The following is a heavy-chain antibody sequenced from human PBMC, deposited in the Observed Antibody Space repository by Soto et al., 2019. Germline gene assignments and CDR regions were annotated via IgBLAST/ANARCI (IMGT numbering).Heavy chain of an antibody. CDR3: TRDGEPL. V-gene: IGHV3-21*01. CDR1: GFTFSTYT. CDR2: ISTSGDST. J-gene: IGHJ3*01. D-gene: IGHD3-3*01. Sequence: EAQLVESGGGLVKPGGSLRLACAASGFTFSTYTLNWVRQAPGKGLEWVSSISTSGDSTYYEDSLRGRFTISRDNARASLYLHMDSLRVEDTAMYYCTRDGEPLWGQGTMVTVSS.